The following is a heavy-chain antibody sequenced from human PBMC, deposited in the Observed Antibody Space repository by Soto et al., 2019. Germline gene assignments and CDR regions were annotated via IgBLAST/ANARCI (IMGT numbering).Heavy chain of an antibody. CDR3: ARERNGYSYGYSGY. Sequence: GGSLRLSCAASGFTFSSYAMHWVRQAPGKGLEWVAVISYDGSNKYYADSVKGRFTISRDNSKNTLYLQMNSLRAEDTAVYYCARERNGYSYGYSGYWGQGTLVTVSS. D-gene: IGHD5-18*01. J-gene: IGHJ4*02. CDR1: GFTFSSYA. CDR2: ISYDGSNK. V-gene: IGHV3-30-3*01.